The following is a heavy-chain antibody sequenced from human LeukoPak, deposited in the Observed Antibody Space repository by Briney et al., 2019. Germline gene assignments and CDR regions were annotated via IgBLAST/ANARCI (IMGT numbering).Heavy chain of an antibody. J-gene: IGHJ4*02. Sequence: KPPETLSLTCNVSGGSISSYYWSWIRHPPGKGLEWIGYIHYSGSTNYNPSLKSRVTTSVDTSKNQFSLKLSSVTAADTAVYYCACLEGDYWGQGTLVTVSS. CDR3: ACLEGDY. V-gene: IGHV4-59*08. D-gene: IGHD3-16*01. CDR1: GGSISSYY. CDR2: IHYSGST.